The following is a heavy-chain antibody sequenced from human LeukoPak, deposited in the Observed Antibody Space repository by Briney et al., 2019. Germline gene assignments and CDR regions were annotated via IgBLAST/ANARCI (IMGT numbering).Heavy chain of an antibody. CDR2: ISTSSSTI. V-gene: IGHV3-48*01. D-gene: IGHD6-6*01. Sequence: GGSLRLSCTASGFTFSSYSMNWVRQAPGKGLEWLSYISTSSSTIYYADSVKGRFTIPRDNSKNTLYLQMNSLRAEDTAVYYCAKGRIAARPGDAFDIWGQGTMVTVSS. CDR3: AKGRIAARPGDAFDI. J-gene: IGHJ3*02. CDR1: GFTFSSYS.